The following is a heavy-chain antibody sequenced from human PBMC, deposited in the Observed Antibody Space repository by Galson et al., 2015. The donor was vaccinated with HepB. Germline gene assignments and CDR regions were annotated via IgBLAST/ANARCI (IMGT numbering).Heavy chain of an antibody. J-gene: IGHJ6*03. CDR2: IYSGGST. V-gene: IGHV3-53*01. CDR3: ARRGPGGYYYYYMDV. CDR1: GFTVSSNY. Sequence: SLRLSCAASGFTVSSNYMSWVRQAPGKGLEWVSVIYSGGSTYYADSVKGRFTISRDNSKNTLYLQMNSLRAEDTAVYYCARRGPGGYYYYYMDVWGKGTTVTVSS. D-gene: IGHD3-10*01.